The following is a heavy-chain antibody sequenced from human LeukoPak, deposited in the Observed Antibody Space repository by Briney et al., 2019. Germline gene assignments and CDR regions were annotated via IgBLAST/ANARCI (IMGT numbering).Heavy chain of an antibody. CDR1: GFTVSSNY. D-gene: IGHD1-1*01. CDR3: KSGGAAPGSFDY. J-gene: IGHJ4*02. Sequence: GGSLRLSCAASGFTVSSNYMSWMRQAPGKGLEWVANIKYDGNEEYYVDSVKGRFTISRDNAKNSLYLQLNSLRVEDTAVYYCKSGGAAPGSFDYWGQGTLVTVSP. CDR2: IKYDGNEE. V-gene: IGHV3-7*01.